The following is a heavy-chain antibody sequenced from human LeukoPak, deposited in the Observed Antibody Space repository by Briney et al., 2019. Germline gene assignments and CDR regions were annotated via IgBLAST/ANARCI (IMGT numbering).Heavy chain of an antibody. CDR1: GYTLTELS. CDR3: ARDHEYSSSSGDYYYYYMDV. Sequence: EASVKVSCKVSGYTLTELSMHWVRQAPGKGLEWMGGFDPEDGETIYAQKFQGRVTMTEDTSTDTAYMELSSLRSEDTAVYYCARDHEYSSSSGDYYYYYMDVWGKGTTVTVSS. V-gene: IGHV1-24*01. CDR2: FDPEDGET. J-gene: IGHJ6*03. D-gene: IGHD6-6*01.